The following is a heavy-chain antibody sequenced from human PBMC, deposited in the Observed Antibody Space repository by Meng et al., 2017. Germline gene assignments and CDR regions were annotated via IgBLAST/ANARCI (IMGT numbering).Heavy chain of an antibody. V-gene: IGHV1-8*01. D-gene: IGHD3/OR15-3a*01. CDR1: GYTFTSYD. Sequence: QVQVVQSGAGVKKPGASVNVSCKASGYTFTSYDINWVRQATGQGLEWMGWMNPNSGNTGYAQKFQGRVTMTRNTSISTAYMELSSLRSEDTAVYYCARGPNRWTGFDYWGQGTLVTVSS. CDR2: MNPNSGNT. CDR3: ARGPNRWTGFDY. J-gene: IGHJ4*02.